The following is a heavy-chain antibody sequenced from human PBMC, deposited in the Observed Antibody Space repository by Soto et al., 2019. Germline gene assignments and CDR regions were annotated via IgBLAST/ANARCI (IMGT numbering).Heavy chain of an antibody. D-gene: IGHD2-15*01. Sequence: DVQLLESGGGLVQPGGSLRLSCAASGFTFNRFAMTWVRQAPGKGLEWVSTIGANGDHSFYADSVKGRFTISRDNSGDTLFLQMNRLRVEDRALYYCAKLGYCSGGTCYLDYSNGLDVWAQGPTVTVSS. V-gene: IGHV3-23*01. CDR1: GFTFNRFA. J-gene: IGHJ6*02. CDR3: AKLGYCSGGTCYLDYSNGLDV. CDR2: IGANGDHS.